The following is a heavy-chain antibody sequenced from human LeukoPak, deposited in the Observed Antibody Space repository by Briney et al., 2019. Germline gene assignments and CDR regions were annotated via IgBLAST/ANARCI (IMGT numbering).Heavy chain of an antibody. Sequence: PGGSLRLSCATAGFTFSYYSMHWVRQAPGKGLERVAFIWYVGDIKYYADSVKGRFTISRDNSKNTVYMKLNSLRVEDTAVYYCARRYSGDSPLDYWGQGTLVTVSS. V-gene: IGHV3-30*02. CDR3: ARRYSGDSPLDY. J-gene: IGHJ4*02. D-gene: IGHD2-21*01. CDR2: IWYVGDIK. CDR1: GFTFSYYS.